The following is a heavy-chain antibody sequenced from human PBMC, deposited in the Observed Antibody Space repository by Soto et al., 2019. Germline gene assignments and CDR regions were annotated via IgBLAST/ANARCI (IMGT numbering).Heavy chain of an antibody. D-gene: IGHD6-6*01. J-gene: IGHJ4*02. CDR1: GYTFTSYG. CDR2: ISAYNGNT. V-gene: IGHV1-18*01. Sequence: QVQLVQSGAEVKKPGASVKVSCKASGYTFTSYGISWVRQAPGQGLEWMGWISAYNGNTNYAQKLQGRVTMTTDTXTXKAYMELRSLRSDDTAVYYCARDRRFKDSSSSPRDYWGQGTLVTVSS. CDR3: ARDRRFKDSSSSPRDY.